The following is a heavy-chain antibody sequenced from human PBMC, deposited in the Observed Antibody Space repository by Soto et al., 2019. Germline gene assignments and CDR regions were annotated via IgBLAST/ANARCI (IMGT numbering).Heavy chain of an antibody. Sequence: GGSLRLSCAASVFTFSSYAMSWVRHAPGKGLEWVSAISGSGGSTYYADSVEGRFTISRDNSKNTLYLQMNSLRAEDTAVYYCAKDLYIVVVTADNGGYDYWGEGTPVTVSS. CDR1: VFTFSSYA. CDR2: ISGSGGST. J-gene: IGHJ4*02. CDR3: AKDLYIVVVTADNGGYDY. D-gene: IGHD2-2*01. V-gene: IGHV3-23*01.